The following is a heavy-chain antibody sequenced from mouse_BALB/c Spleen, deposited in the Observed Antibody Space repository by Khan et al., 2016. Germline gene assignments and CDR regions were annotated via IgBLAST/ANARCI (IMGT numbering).Heavy chain of an antibody. D-gene: IGHD2-14*01. CDR1: GYTFTSYW. Sequence: QVQLKQSGAELAKPGASVKMSCKASGYTFTSYWMHWVKQRPGQGLEWIGYINPSTGYTEYNQKFKDKATLTADKSSSTAYMQLSSLTSEDSAVYYCARTGYETFFDYWGQGTTLTVSS. V-gene: IGHV1-7*01. CDR2: INPSTGYT. CDR3: ARTGYETFFDY. J-gene: IGHJ2*01.